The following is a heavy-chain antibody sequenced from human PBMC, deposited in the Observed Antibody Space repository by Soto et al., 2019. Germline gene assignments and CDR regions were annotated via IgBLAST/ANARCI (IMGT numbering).Heavy chain of an antibody. D-gene: IGHD6-13*01. CDR1: GFTFSSYA. CDR3: AKDHAGYSSSQSLDY. V-gene: IGHV3-23*01. J-gene: IGHJ4*02. CDR2: ISGSGGST. Sequence: EVQLLESGGGLVQPGGSLRLSCAASGFTFSSYAMSWVRQAPGKGLEWVSAISGSGGSTYYADSVKGRFTISRDNSKNTLYLQMNSLKAEDTAVYYCAKDHAGYSSSQSLDYWGQGTLVTVSS.